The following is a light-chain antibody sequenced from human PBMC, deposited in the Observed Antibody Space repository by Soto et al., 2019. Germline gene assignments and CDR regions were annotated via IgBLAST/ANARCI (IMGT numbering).Light chain of an antibody. Sequence: EIVLTQSPATLSLSPGERATLSCRASQSVGSYLAWYQHKPGQAPRLLIYDASSRATGFPARFSGSGSGTDFTLTISSLEPEDFAVYYCQQRSNWPLTFGGGTKVEIK. CDR1: QSVGSY. J-gene: IGKJ4*01. V-gene: IGKV3-11*01. CDR2: DAS. CDR3: QQRSNWPLT.